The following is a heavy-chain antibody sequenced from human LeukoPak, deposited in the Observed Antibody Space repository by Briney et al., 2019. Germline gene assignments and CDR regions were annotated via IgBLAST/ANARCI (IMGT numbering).Heavy chain of an antibody. CDR1: GFTFTNYA. D-gene: IGHD1-14*01. CDR2: FSGRGDSI. V-gene: IGHV3-23*01. Sequence: GGSLRLSCAASGFTFTNYAMNWVRQAPGKGLEWVSGFSGRGDSIYYADSVKGRFTISRDNSKNTLYLQMSSLRAEDTAVYYCARERNQAFDIWGQGTMVTVSS. J-gene: IGHJ3*02. CDR3: ARERNQAFDI.